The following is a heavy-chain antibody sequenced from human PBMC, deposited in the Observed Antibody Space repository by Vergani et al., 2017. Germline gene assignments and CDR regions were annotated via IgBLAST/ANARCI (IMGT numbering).Heavy chain of an antibody. CDR1: GAPINNDFYY. Sequence: QVQLQESGPGLVKPSQTLSLTCTVLGAPINNDFYYWHWIRQPAGKGLGWIGRIYVSGITDYNSSLQSRVSMSDDTSKNQFSPTQTAVTAADTAVYYCARDNEQLRPRAFYLWGQGTMVTVSS. D-gene: IGHD4-23*01. V-gene: IGHV4-61*02. J-gene: IGHJ3*01. CDR3: ARDNEQLRPRAFYL. CDR2: IYVSGIT.